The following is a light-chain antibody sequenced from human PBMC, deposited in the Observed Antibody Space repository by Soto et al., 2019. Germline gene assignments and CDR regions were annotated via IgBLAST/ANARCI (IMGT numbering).Light chain of an antibody. CDR2: GAS. CDR3: QQYHNWLT. Sequence: EIVMTQSPDTLSVSPGEGATLSSRASQSVRSSLAWYQQKPGQAPRLLIYGASTRATGIPATFSGSGSGTEFTLTISSLQSEDFAVYYCQQYHNWLTFGGGTKVEVK. CDR1: QSVRSS. J-gene: IGKJ4*01. V-gene: IGKV3-15*01.